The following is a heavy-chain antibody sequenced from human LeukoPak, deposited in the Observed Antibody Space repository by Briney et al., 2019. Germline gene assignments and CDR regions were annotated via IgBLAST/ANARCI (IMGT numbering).Heavy chain of an antibody. J-gene: IGHJ4*02. Sequence: PGGSLRLSCAASGFTVSSNYMSWVSQAPGKGLEWVSVIYSGGSTYYADSVKGRFTISRDNSKNTLYLQMNSLRAEDTAVYYCARDKYSSSSPYFDYWGQGTLVTVSS. CDR2: IYSGGST. D-gene: IGHD6-6*01. V-gene: IGHV3-53*01. CDR3: ARDKYSSSSPYFDY. CDR1: GFTVSSNY.